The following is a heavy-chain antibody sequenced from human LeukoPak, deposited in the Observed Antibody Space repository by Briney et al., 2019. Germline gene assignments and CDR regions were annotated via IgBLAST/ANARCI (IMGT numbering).Heavy chain of an antibody. V-gene: IGHV3-21*01. D-gene: IGHD2-15*01. J-gene: IGHJ3*02. CDR2: ISSSRSFI. CDR3: ARRVVSGSDAFDI. Sequence: PGGSLRLSCAASGFIFSTYSMNWVRQAPGRGLEWVSSISSSRSFIYYADSVQGRFTISRDNAKNSLYLQMNSLRAEDTAVYYCARRVVSGSDAFDIWGQGTMVTVSS. CDR1: GFIFSTYS.